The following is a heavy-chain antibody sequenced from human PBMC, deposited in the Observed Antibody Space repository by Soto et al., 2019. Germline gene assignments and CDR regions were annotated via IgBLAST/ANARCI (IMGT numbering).Heavy chain of an antibody. CDR2: IYYGGST. V-gene: IGHV4-31*03. CDR1: GGSISRGGYY. CDR3: AAVPDYYGMAV. D-gene: IGHD1-1*01. Sequence: QVQLQESGPGLVKPSQTLSLTCTVSGGSISRGGYYWSWIRQHPGKGLEWIGDIYYGGSTYYNPSLKSRVTIAVDTSKNQYPLKLSSVTAADTAVYYCAAVPDYYGMAVWGQGTTLTVPS. J-gene: IGHJ6*02.